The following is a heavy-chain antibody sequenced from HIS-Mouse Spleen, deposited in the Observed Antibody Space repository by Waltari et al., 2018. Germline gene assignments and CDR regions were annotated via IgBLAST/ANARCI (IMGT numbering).Heavy chain of an antibody. D-gene: IGHD6-13*01. Sequence: QLQLQESGPGLVKPSETLSLTCTVSGGSISSSSYYWGWIRQPPGKGLGWIGSLYYSGGTYNNPSLTSRVTISVDTSKNQFSLKLSSVTAADTAVYYCAREIPYSSSWYDWYFDLWGRGTLVTVSS. J-gene: IGHJ2*01. CDR1: GGSISSSSYY. CDR3: AREIPYSSSWYDWYFDL. CDR2: LYYSGGT. V-gene: IGHV4-39*07.